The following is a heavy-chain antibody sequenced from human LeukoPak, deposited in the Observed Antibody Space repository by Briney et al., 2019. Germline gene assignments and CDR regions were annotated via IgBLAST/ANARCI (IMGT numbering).Heavy chain of an antibody. V-gene: IGHV3-23*01. D-gene: IGHD2-15*01. CDR2: ISGPATYT. CDR3: AKALLRYCSGGSCHDPLDY. CDR1: GLIFNNYA. Sequence: GGSLRLSCAASGLIFNNYAMTWVRQAPGKGLEWVSTISGPATYTFYADSVKGRFTISRDNSKNTLYLQMNSLRAEDTAVYYCAKALLRYCSGGSCHDPLDYWGQGTLVTVSS. J-gene: IGHJ4*02.